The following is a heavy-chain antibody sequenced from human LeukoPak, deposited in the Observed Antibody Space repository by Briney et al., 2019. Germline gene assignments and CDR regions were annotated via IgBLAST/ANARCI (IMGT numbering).Heavy chain of an antibody. D-gene: IGHD3-22*01. CDR3: AKGKGTGNYYDNSGYYIDY. V-gene: IGHV3-30-3*01. CDR2: ISYDGSNK. Sequence: GGSLRLSCAASGFTFSSYATHWVRQAPGKGLEWVAVISYDGSNKYYADSVKGRFTISRDNSKNTLYLQMNSLRAEDTAVYYCAKGKGTGNYYDNSGYYIDYWGQGTLVTVSS. CDR1: GFTFSSYA. J-gene: IGHJ4*02.